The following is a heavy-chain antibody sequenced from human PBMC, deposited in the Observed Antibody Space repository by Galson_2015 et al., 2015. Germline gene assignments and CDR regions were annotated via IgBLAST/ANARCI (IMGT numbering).Heavy chain of an antibody. CDR1: GGSISSGPYY. V-gene: IGHV4-39*01. J-gene: IGHJ4*02. CDR3: GRQQSGTTRDD. Sequence: SETLSLTCTVSGGSISSGPYYWGWIRQPPGKGLEWIGSIYYSGSTYYSPSLKSRVTISVDTSKNQFSLKLSSVTAADTAVYYCGRQQSGTTRDDWGQGTLVTVTS. CDR2: IYYSGST. D-gene: IGHD1-1*01.